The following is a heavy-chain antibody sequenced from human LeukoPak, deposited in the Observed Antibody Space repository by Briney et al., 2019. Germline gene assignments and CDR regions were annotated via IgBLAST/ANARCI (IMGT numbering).Heavy chain of an antibody. V-gene: IGHV1-69*13. CDR3: ARAVDATGVSWFDP. CDR2: IIPIFGTA. J-gene: IGHJ5*02. CDR1: GGTFSSYA. D-gene: IGHD2-15*01. Sequence: SVKLSCKASGGTFSSYAISWVRQAPGQGLEWMGGIIPIFGTADNAQKFQGRVTITADESTSPAYMELSSLRSEDTAVYYCARAVDATGVSWFDPWGQGTLVTGST.